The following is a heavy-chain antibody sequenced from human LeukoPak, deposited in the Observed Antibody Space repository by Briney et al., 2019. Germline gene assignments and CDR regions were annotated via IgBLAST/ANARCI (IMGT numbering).Heavy chain of an antibody. J-gene: IGHJ4*02. V-gene: IGHV4-59*08. CDR3: ARRSTKENGFDF. Sequence: SETLSLTCTVSGDSISNYYWSWIRQPPGKGLEWIAYIYYSGSTSYNPSLKSRVTISLDTSKNQFPLKLTSVTAADTAVYYCARRSTKENGFDFWGQGTLVTVSS. CDR1: GDSISNYY. CDR2: IYYSGST. D-gene: IGHD1-1*01.